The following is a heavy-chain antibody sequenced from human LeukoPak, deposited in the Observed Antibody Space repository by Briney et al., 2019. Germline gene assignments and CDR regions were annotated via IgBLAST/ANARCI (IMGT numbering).Heavy chain of an antibody. CDR1: GGSISSYY. D-gene: IGHD2-15*01. J-gene: IGHJ5*02. Sequence: SETLSLTCTVSGGSISSYYWSWIRQPPGKGLEWIGYIYYSGSTNYNPSLKSRVTISADTSKNQFSLKLSSVTAADTAVYYCARDRGYGGTMGLWFDPWGQGTLVTVSS. V-gene: IGHV4-59*01. CDR2: IYYSGST. CDR3: ARDRGYGGTMGLWFDP.